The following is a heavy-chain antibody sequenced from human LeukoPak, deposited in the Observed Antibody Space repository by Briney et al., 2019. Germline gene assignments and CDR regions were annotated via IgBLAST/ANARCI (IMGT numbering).Heavy chain of an antibody. D-gene: IGHD1-26*01. Sequence: ASVKVSCKASGYTFTSYGISWVRQAPGQGLEWMGWSSAYNGNTNYAQKLQGRVTMTTDTSTSTAYMELRSLRSDDTAVYYCARDLISRWELPNDAFDIWGQGTMVTVSS. CDR3: ARDLISRWELPNDAFDI. CDR2: SSAYNGNT. V-gene: IGHV1-18*01. J-gene: IGHJ3*02. CDR1: GYTFTSYG.